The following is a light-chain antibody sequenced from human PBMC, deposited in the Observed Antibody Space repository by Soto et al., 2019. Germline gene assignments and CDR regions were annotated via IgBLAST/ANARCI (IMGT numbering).Light chain of an antibody. CDR2: GAS. Sequence: EIVLTQSPGILSLSPGERATLSCRASQSVSSSYLAWYQQKPGQAPRLLIYGASSRATGIPSRFSGSGSGTDFTFTISSLQPEDIATYYCQQYSHLITFGQGTRLENK. V-gene: IGKV3-20*01. J-gene: IGKJ5*01. CDR1: QSVSSSY. CDR3: QQYSHLIT.